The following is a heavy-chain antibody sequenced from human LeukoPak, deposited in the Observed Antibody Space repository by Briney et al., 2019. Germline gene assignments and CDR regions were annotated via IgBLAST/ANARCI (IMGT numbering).Heavy chain of an antibody. J-gene: IGHJ3*02. V-gene: IGHV1-24*01. CDR1: GYTLTELS. D-gene: IGHD3-3*01. CDR3: ASYQDGGFWSGSHAFDI. CDR2: SDPEDGEI. Sequence: GASVKVSCKVSGYTLTELSMHWVRQAPGKGLEWLGGSDPEDGEIIYAQKSQGRVTITTDESTSTAYMELSSLRSEDTAVYYCASYQDGGFWSGSHAFDIWGQGTMVTVSS.